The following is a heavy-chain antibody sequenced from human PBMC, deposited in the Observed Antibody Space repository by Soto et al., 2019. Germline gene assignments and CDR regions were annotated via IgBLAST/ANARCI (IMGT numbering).Heavy chain of an antibody. V-gene: IGHV3-74*01. D-gene: IGHD6-19*01. CDR3: ARYSSGAGDY. J-gene: IGHJ4*02. Sequence: EVQPAESGGGLVQPGGSLRLSCAASGFTFSSNWMYWVRQAPGKGLVWVSRINTDGSVTSYADSVKGRFTISRDNAKNTLYLQMNSLRTEDTAVYYCARYSSGAGDYWGQGTLVTVSS. CDR2: INTDGSVT. CDR1: GFTFSSNW.